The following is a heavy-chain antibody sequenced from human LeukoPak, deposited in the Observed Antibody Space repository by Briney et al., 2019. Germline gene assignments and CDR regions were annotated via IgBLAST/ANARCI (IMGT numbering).Heavy chain of an antibody. CDR3: ARAPEHTGSYPDVCDV. J-gene: IGHJ3*01. CDR2: VYHNGYI. D-gene: IGHD3-16*02. CDR1: GGSITNYY. V-gene: IGHV4-59*01. Sequence: PSETLSLTCSVPGGSITNYYWNWIRQSPGKGLEWIGDVYHNGYINYNPSVKSRIAMSVDTSRMQFSLRLTSVTAADTAVYYCARAPEHTGSYPDVCDVWGQGTLVTVSS.